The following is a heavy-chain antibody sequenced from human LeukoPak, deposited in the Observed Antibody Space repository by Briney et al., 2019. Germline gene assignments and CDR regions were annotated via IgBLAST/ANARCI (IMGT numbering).Heavy chain of an antibody. CDR2: MIPILGIA. D-gene: IGHD5-24*01. J-gene: IGHJ4*02. V-gene: IGHV1-69*04. Sequence: SVKVSCKASGGTFSSYTISWVRQAPGQGLEWMGRMIPILGIANYAQKFQGRVTITADKSTSTAYMELSSLRSEDTAVYYCARERDGYNFPFDYWGQGTLVTVSS. CDR1: GGTFSSYT. CDR3: ARERDGYNFPFDY.